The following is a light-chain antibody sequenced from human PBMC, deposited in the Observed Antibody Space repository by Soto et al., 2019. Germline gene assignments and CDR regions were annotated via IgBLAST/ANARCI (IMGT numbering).Light chain of an antibody. CDR3: SSYTSSSTYV. J-gene: IGLJ1*01. CDR2: DVS. V-gene: IGLV2-14*01. CDR1: SSDVGGYNY. Sequence: QSALTQPASVSGSPGPSIAISCIGSSSDVGGYNYVSWHQQHPGKDPKVVIYDVSNRPSGVSDRFSGSKSGNTASLTISGLQAEDEADYYCSSYTSSSTYVFGTGTKLTVL.